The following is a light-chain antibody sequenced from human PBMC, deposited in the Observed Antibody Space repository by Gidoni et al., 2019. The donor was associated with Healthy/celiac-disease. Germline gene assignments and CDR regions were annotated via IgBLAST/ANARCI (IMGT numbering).Light chain of an antibody. J-gene: IGLJ2*01. CDR1: SSTIGAGYD. V-gene: IGLV1-40*01. CDR2: GNS. Sequence: QSVLTQPPSVSGAPGPRVTISCTGSSSTIGAGYDVHWYQQLPVTAPKLLIYGNSNRPSGVPDRFSGSKSGTSASLAITGLQAEDEADYYCQSYDSSLSGVVFGGGTKLTVL. CDR3: QSYDSSLSGVV.